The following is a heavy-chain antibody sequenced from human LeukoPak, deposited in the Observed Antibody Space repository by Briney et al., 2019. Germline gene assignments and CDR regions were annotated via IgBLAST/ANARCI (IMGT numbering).Heavy chain of an antibody. J-gene: IGHJ6*03. Sequence: SVKVSCKASGGTFSSYAISWVRQAPGQGLEWMGRISPIFGTANYAQKFQGRVTITTDESTSTAYMELSSLRSEDTAVYYCARLSGFGAFRYYYMDVWGKGTTVTVSS. CDR3: ARLSGFGAFRYYYMDV. CDR1: GGTFSSYA. D-gene: IGHD3-3*01. CDR2: ISPIFGTA. V-gene: IGHV1-69*05.